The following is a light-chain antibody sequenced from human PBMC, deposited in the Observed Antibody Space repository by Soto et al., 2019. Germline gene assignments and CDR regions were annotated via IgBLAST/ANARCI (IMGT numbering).Light chain of an antibody. J-gene: IGLJ2*01. Sequence: QSALTQPASVSGSPGQSITISCTGTGSDVGGYNYVSWYQQHPGKAPKVMIYDVSNRPSGVSNRFSGSKSGTTASLTISGLQAEDEADYYCSSYTSASTPLVFGGGTKLTVL. CDR1: GSDVGGYNY. V-gene: IGLV2-14*01. CDR2: DVS. CDR3: SSYTSASTPLV.